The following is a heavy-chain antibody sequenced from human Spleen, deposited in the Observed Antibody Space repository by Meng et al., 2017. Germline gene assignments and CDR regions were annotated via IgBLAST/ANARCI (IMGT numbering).Heavy chain of an antibody. CDR1: GYNFPDYY. CDR2: INPNSGGT. D-gene: IGHD2-21*01. CDR3: ARADYVAYCGGDCYTYGMDV. J-gene: IGHJ6*02. Sequence: ASVKVSCKPSGYNFPDYYIHWVRRAPGQGLEWMGRINPNSGGTNYAQKFQGRVTMTRDTSISTAYMELSRLRSDDTAVYYCARADYVAYCGGDCYTYGMDVWGQGTTVTVSS. V-gene: IGHV1-2*06.